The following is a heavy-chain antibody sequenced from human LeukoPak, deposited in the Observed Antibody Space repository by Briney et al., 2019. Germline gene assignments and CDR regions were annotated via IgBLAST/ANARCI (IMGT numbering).Heavy chain of an antibody. Sequence: ASVKVSCKTSGYTFTSYDINWVRQATGQGLEWMGWMNPNSGNTGYAQKLQGRVTMTRNTSISTAYMELSSLRSEDTAVYYCARDRYDSSGYGVYFDYWGQGTLVTVSS. D-gene: IGHD3-22*01. CDR2: MNPNSGNT. J-gene: IGHJ4*02. CDR3: ARDRYDSSGYGVYFDY. V-gene: IGHV1-8*01. CDR1: GYTFTSYD.